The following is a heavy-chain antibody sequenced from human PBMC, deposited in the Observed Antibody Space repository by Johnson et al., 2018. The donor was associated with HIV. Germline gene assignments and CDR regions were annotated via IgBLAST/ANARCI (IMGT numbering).Heavy chain of an antibody. CDR2: IPYDGSNK. V-gene: IGHV3-30*02. CDR1: GFTFSSYG. CDR3: ARDRAIVVAYDAFDI. D-gene: IGHD3-22*01. Sequence: QMLLVESGGGVVQPGGSLRLSCAASGFTFSSYGMHWVRQAPGKGLEWVAFIPYDGSNKYYADSVKARFTVSRDNSKNTLYVEMNSLRVEDTAVYYCARDRAIVVAYDAFDIWGQGTMVTVSS. J-gene: IGHJ3*02.